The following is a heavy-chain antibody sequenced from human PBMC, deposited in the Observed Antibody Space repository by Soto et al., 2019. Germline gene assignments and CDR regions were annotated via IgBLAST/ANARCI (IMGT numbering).Heavy chain of an antibody. CDR2: IIPLFGTT. CDR1: GDTFKNCV. J-gene: IGHJ6*02. V-gene: IGHV1-69*01. Sequence: VQVVQSGVEVRRPGSSVKVSCKASGDTFKNCVISWVRQAPGQGLEWRGGIIPLFGTTDFVQRFQGRLTITTDESTTTAYMELSRLRSEDTATYYCAAELGFGKLSVVWGQGTTVIVSS. CDR3: AAELGFGKLSVV. D-gene: IGHD3-10*01.